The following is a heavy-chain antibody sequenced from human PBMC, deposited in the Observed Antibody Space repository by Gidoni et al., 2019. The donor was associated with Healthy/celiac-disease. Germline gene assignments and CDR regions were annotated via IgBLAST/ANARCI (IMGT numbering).Heavy chain of an antibody. J-gene: IGHJ6*02. V-gene: IGHV4-4*07. CDR2: IYTSGST. D-gene: IGHD5-18*01. Sequence: QVQLQESGPGLVKPSETLSLTCTVSGGSISSYYWSWIRQPAGKGLAWIGRIYTSGSTNYNPSLKSRVTMSVDTSKNQFSLKLSSVTAADTAVYYCARVTDTAMDGRGVGYYYGMDVWGQGTTVTVSS. CDR3: ARVTDTAMDGRGVGYYYGMDV. CDR1: GGSISSYY.